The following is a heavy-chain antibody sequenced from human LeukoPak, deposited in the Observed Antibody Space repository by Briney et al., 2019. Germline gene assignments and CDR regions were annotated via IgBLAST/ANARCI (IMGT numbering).Heavy chain of an antibody. Sequence: ASVKVSCKASGYTFTGYYMHWVRQAPGQGLEWMGWINPNSGGTNYAQKFQGRVTMTRDTSISTAYMEVSRLRSDDMAIYYCVRGPAHGAFDIWGQGTMVTVSS. CDR2: INPNSGGT. J-gene: IGHJ3*02. CDR1: GYTFTGYY. V-gene: IGHV1-2*02. CDR3: VRGPAHGAFDI.